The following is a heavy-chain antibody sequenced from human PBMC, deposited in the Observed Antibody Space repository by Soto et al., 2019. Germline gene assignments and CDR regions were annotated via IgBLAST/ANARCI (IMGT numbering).Heavy chain of an antibody. CDR1: GFSASNYA. V-gene: IGHV3-23*01. Sequence: EVQLLESGGGLVQPGGSLRLSCAASGFSASNYAMSWVRQAPGKGLEWLSSINCGGDTTYYADSVKGRVTISRDSSKNTLYMQLNSLTAEDTDVHFCAKDGRAVPSYSDSWGQGTLVTVSS. D-gene: IGHD3-16*01. J-gene: IGHJ5*01. CDR3: AKDGRAVPSYSDS. CDR2: INCGGDTT.